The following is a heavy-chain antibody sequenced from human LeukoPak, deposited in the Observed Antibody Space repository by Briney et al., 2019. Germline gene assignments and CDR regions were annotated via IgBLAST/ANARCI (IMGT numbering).Heavy chain of an antibody. Sequence: PGRSLRLSCAASGFTFDDYAMHWVRQAPGKGLERVTGISWNSGSIGYADSVKGRFTISRDNAKNSLYLQMNSLRAEDTALYYCAKDMNYGSGSYYFDYWGQGTLVTVSS. V-gene: IGHV3-9*01. CDR3: AKDMNYGSGSYYFDY. CDR1: GFTFDDYA. CDR2: ISWNSGSI. J-gene: IGHJ4*02. D-gene: IGHD3-10*01.